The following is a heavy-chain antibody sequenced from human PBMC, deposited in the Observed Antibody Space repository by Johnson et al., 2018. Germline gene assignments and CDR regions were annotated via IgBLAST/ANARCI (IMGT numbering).Heavy chain of an antibody. CDR1: GFTFDAYG. CDR2: ISWNSGSR. CDR3: ARVDTAMADAFDI. Sequence: VQLVQSGGGVVRPGGSLRLSYAASGFTFDAYGMHWVRQDAGKGLVWVSGISWNSGSRGDADSEEGRFTISRDNAKNSLFLQMNSMRAEDTAGYYCARVDTAMADAFDIWGQGTMVTVSS. D-gene: IGHD5-18*01. J-gene: IGHJ3*02. V-gene: IGHV3-20*03.